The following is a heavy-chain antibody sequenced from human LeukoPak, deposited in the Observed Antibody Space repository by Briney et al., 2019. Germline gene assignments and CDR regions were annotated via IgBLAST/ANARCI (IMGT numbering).Heavy chain of an antibody. CDR3: ARGKPFLVRHPYGMDV. J-gene: IGHJ6*04. Sequence: SETLSLTCAVYGGSFSGYYWSWLRQPPGKGLEWIGEINHSGSTNYNPSLKSRVTISVDTSKNQFSLKLSSVTAADTAVYYCARGKPFLVRHPYGMDVWGKGTTVTVSS. D-gene: IGHD2/OR15-2a*01. CDR2: INHSGST. CDR1: GGSFSGYY. V-gene: IGHV4-34*01.